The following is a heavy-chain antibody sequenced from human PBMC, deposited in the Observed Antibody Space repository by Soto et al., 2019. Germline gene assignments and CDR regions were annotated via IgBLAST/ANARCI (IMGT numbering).Heavy chain of an antibody. V-gene: IGHV4-59*12. Sequence: PSETLSLTCTVSGGSISSYYWSWIRQPPGKGLEWIGYIYYSGSTNYNPSLKSRVTISVDTSKNQFSLKLSSVTAADTAVYYCASLYDFWSGQPDRGAFDIWGQGTMVTVSS. CDR2: IYYSGST. D-gene: IGHD3-3*01. J-gene: IGHJ3*02. CDR3: ASLYDFWSGQPDRGAFDI. CDR1: GGSISSYY.